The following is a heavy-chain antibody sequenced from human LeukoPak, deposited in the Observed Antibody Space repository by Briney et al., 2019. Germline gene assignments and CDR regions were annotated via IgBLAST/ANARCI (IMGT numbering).Heavy chain of an antibody. CDR1: GYTFTSYY. CDR2: INPSGSST. V-gene: IGHV1-46*01. Sequence: GASVKVSCKASGYTFTSYYMHWVRQAPGQGLEWMGLINPSGSSTSYAQKFQGRLSLTRDMSTGTDYMELSSLRSEDTAVYYCARDNSVGDTAWWFDPWGQGTLVTVSS. D-gene: IGHD1-26*01. CDR3: ARDNSVGDTAWWFDP. J-gene: IGHJ5*02.